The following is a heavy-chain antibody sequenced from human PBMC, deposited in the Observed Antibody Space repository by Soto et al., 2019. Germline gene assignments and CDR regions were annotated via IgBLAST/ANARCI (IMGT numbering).Heavy chain of an antibody. CDR1: CYRFTSHW. J-gene: IGHJ6*01. CDR3: ARGDGIMTFGVYGIEV. Sequence: PGESLTISCQVSCYRFTSHWISWLRQMPGKVLEWMGRTDPSDSFTQYNPSFQGHVTISGDKSLSTAYLQWSSLKASDTAIYYCARGDGIMTFGVYGIEVWGQGAGVSVSS. CDR2: TDPSDSFT. D-gene: IGHD3-3*01. V-gene: IGHV5-10-1*01.